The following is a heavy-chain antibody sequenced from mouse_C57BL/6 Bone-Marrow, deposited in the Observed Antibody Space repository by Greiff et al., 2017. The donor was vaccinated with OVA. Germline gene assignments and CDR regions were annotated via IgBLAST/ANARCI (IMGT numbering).Heavy chain of an antibody. D-gene: IGHD2-3*01. J-gene: IGHJ3*01. CDR3: ARDSYDGYYDPMFAY. CDR1: GYTFTSYW. CDR2: INPSSGYT. V-gene: IGHV1-7*01. Sequence: QVQLKESGAELAKPGASVKLSCKASGYTFTSYWMHWVKQRPGQGLEWIGYINPSSGYTKYNQKFKDKATLTADKSSSTAYMQLSSLTYEDSAVYYCARDSYDGYYDPMFAYWGQGTLVTVSA.